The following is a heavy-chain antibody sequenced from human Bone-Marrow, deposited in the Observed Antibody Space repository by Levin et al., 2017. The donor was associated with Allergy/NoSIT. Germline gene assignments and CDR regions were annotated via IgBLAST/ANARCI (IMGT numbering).Heavy chain of an antibody. J-gene: IGHJ3*02. D-gene: IGHD6-19*01. V-gene: IGHV3-53*01. Sequence: HSGGSLRLSCAASGFTVSANYMSWVRQAPGKGLEWVSVIYSGGSTYYADSVKGRFTFSRDNSKNTLYLQMHSLRAEDTAVYYCARGYNSAWDYAFDIWGQGTLVTVSS. CDR2: IYSGGST. CDR1: GFTVSANY. CDR3: ARGYNSAWDYAFDI.